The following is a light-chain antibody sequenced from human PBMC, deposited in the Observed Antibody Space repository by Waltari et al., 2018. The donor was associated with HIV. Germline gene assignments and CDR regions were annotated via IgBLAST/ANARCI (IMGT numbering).Light chain of an antibody. CDR2: EVN. CDR1: RSDVGRYKH. CDR3: CSYAGRGAV. J-gene: IGLJ3*02. Sequence: QSALTQPACVSGSPGQSIPISCTGTRSDVGRYKHVSWYQQHPGKAPKLMIYEVNERPSGVSNRFSGSKSGNTASLTISGLQAEDEAHYYCCSYAGRGAVFGGGTKVTVL. V-gene: IGLV2-23*02.